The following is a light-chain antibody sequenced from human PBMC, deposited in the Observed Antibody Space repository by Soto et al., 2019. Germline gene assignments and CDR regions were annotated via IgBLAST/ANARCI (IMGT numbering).Light chain of an antibody. CDR1: TSNIGSNT. V-gene: IGLV1-44*01. CDR2: SNN. J-gene: IGLJ3*02. Sequence: QSALTQPPSASATPGQRITISCSGSTSNIGSNTVTWYQQLPGTAPKLLIYSNNQRPSGVPDRFSGSKSGTSASLAISGLQSEDEADYYCAAWDDNLNGWVFGGGTKLTVL. CDR3: AAWDDNLNGWV.